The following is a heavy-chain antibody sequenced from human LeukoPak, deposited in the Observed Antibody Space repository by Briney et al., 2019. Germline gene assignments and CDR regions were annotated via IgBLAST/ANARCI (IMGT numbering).Heavy chain of an antibody. Sequence: TSETLSLTCTVSGGSVNSYYLSWIRQPAGKTLEWIGRIYDGGSTNYNPSLKSRVTISVDTSKNQFSLKLSSVTAADTAVYYCARNPYYYDSSGYWDYYYYMDVWGKGTTVTVSS. CDR1: GGSVNSYY. D-gene: IGHD3-22*01. CDR2: IYDGGST. V-gene: IGHV4-4*07. J-gene: IGHJ6*03. CDR3: ARNPYYYDSSGYWDYYYYMDV.